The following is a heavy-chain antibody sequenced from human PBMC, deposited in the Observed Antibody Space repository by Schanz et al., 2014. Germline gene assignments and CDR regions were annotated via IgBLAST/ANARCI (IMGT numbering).Heavy chain of an antibody. CDR2: IKRTSDGGTR. CDR3: TTGGRRGYSHYFYGMDV. CDR1: GFTFSNTW. Sequence: EVQLVESGGGLVKPGGSLRLSCAASGFTFSNTWMSWVRQAPGKGLEWVGHIKRTSDGGTRDNAPLKGRFIVSRDDSKNTLYLQMNSLEIEDTAVYYCTTGGRRGYSHYFYGMDVWGQGTTVTVSS. J-gene: IGHJ6*02. D-gene: IGHD5-18*01. V-gene: IGHV3-15*05.